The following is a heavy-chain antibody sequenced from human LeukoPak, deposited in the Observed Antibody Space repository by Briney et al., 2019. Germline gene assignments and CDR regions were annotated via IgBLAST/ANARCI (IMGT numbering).Heavy chain of an antibody. V-gene: IGHV1-69*05. J-gene: IGHJ5*02. CDR1: GGTFSSYA. CDR2: IIPIFGTA. Sequence: SVKVSCKASGGTFSSYAISWVRQAPGQGLEWMGRIIPIFGTANYAQKFQGRVTITTDESTSTAYMELSSLRSEDTAVYYFARSDYDILTGLDPWGQGTLVTVSS. CDR3: ARSDYDILTGLDP. D-gene: IGHD3-9*01.